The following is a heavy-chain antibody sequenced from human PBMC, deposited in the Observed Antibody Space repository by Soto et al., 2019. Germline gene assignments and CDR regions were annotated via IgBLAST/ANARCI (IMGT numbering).Heavy chain of an antibody. Sequence: SETLSLTCTVSGGSVSSDSNFWSWIRQPPGKGLEWIGYIYYSGPSRYNPSLESRVTISIDSSKNQVSLTLTSVTAADTAVYFCAAGEASSRNLAPYYLDFWGQGTLVTVSS. V-gene: IGHV4-61*01. CDR2: IYYSGPS. CDR3: AAGEASSRNLAPYYLDF. D-gene: IGHD6-13*01. J-gene: IGHJ4*02. CDR1: GGSVSSDSNF.